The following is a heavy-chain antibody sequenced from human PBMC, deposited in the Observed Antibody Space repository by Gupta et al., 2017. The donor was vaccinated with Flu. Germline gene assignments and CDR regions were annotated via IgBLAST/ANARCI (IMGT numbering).Heavy chain of an antibody. Sequence: EVQLVESGGGLVQPGGSLRLSCAAFGFTFSSYWMSWVRQAPGKGLEWVANIKQDGSEKYYVDSVKGRFTISRDNAKNSLYLQMNSLRAEDTAVYYCARGGDYLEYYFDYWGQGTLVTVSS. J-gene: IGHJ4*02. CDR1: GFTFSSYW. CDR2: IKQDGSEK. V-gene: IGHV3-7*04. D-gene: IGHD4-17*01. CDR3: ARGGDYLEYYFDY.